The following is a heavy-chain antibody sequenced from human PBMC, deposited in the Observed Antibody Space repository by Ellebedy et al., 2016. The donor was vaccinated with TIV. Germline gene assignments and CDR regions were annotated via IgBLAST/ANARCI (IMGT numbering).Heavy chain of an antibody. D-gene: IGHD2-15*01. CDR3: ARDGGDGNHYFDY. V-gene: IGHV3-74*01. CDR2: MNADGFPDGIST. CDR1: GFTLSGYR. Sequence: PGGSLRLSCAASGFTLSGYRMHWVRQAPGKGLVWVSLMNADGFPDGISTSYADSVKGRVTISRDNSQNTLFLQMNSLRAEATAVYYCARDGGDGNHYFDYWGQGTLVTVSS. J-gene: IGHJ4*02.